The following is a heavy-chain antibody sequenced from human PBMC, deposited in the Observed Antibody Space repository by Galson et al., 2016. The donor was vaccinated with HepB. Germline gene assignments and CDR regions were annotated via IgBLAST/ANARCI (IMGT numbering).Heavy chain of an antibody. D-gene: IGHD3-3*02. CDR3: ARVHFWSGYYLDY. CDR1: GYTFTNYG. J-gene: IGHJ4*02. Sequence: SVKVSCKASGYTFTNYGISWVRQAPGHGLGWVGWITTYNGNTNYAQKFKDRVTMTTDTPTSTAYMELRSLRSDDTAVYYCARVHFWSGYYLDYWGQGTLVTVSS. CDR2: ITTYNGNT. V-gene: IGHV1-18*01.